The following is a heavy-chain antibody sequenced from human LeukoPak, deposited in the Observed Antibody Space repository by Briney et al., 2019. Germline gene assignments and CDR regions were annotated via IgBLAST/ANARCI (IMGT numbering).Heavy chain of an antibody. CDR2: ISGDGITT. CDR1: GFTFSNYW. J-gene: IGHJ4*01. V-gene: IGHV3-74*01. CDR3: ARGFYGSGNS. D-gene: IGHD3-10*01. Sequence: PGGSLRLSCAASGFTFSNYWMYWVRQAPGRGPLWVSRISGDGITTYYAGSVKGRFTISRDNAKNTLYLQMHSLRAEDSAVYYCARGFYGSGNSWGRGTLVTVSS.